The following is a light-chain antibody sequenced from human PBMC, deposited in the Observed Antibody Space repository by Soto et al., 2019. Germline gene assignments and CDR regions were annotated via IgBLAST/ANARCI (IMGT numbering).Light chain of an antibody. V-gene: IGKV1-12*01. CDR3: QQDISFPFT. CDR1: QDISTW. J-gene: IGKJ3*01. Sequence: DIQITQSPSSVSASVGDRVTITCQASQDISTWLAWYQQKPGQAPKLLIYAASNLQSGVPSRFSGSGSGTDFTLTINSLQPEDFATYYCQQDISFPFTFGPGTKVDVK. CDR2: AAS.